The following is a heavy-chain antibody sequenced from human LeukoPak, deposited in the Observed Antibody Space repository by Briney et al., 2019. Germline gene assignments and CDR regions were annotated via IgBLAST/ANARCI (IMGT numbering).Heavy chain of an antibody. CDR2: IKQDGSEK. V-gene: IGHV3-7*05. Sequence: GGSLRLSCAASGFTFSNYWMSWVRQAPGKGLEWVANIKQDGSEKHYVDSVKGRFTISRDNAKNSLFLQMNSLRVEDTAAYYCARMGQWLALDYWGQGTLVTVSS. D-gene: IGHD6-19*01. CDR1: GFTFSNYW. J-gene: IGHJ4*02. CDR3: ARMGQWLALDY.